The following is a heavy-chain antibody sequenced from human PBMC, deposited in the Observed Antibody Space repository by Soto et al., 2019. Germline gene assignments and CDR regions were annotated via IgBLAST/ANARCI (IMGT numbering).Heavy chain of an antibody. Sequence: QLQLQESGPGLVKPSETLSLTCTVSGGSISSSSYYWGWIRQPPGKGLEWIGSIYYSGSTYYNPSLKSRVTTSVDTSKNQFSLKLSSVTAADTAVYYCARRANYYYYGMDVWGQGTTVTVSS. J-gene: IGHJ6*02. D-gene: IGHD5-12*01. V-gene: IGHV4-39*01. CDR1: GGSISSSSYY. CDR2: IYYSGST. CDR3: ARRANYYYYGMDV.